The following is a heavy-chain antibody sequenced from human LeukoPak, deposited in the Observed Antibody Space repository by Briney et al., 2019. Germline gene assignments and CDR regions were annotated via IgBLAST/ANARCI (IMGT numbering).Heavy chain of an antibody. D-gene: IGHD3-22*01. V-gene: IGHV1-2*02. CDR2: INPNSGGT. CDR3: ARESYDSSGYYPTYSV. CDR1: GYILTDYY. Sequence: ASVKVSCKASGYILTDYYMHWVRQAPGQGLEWMGWINPNSGGTNYAQKFQGRVTMTRDTSISTAYMELSRLRSDDTAVYYCARESYDSSGYYPTYSVWGQGTLVTVSS. J-gene: IGHJ4*02.